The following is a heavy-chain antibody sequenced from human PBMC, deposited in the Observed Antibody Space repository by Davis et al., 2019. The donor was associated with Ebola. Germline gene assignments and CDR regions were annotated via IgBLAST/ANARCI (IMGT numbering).Heavy chain of an antibody. J-gene: IGHJ4*02. CDR3: ARGSQDTTIFLDFIY. V-gene: IGHV1-69*06. CDR1: GGTFSSSA. Sequence: AASVKVSCKASGGTFSSSAISWVRQAPGQGLEWMGGITPIFKTANYAQKFQGRVTITADKSTSTAYMELRSLRSEDTAVYYCARGSQDTTIFLDFIYWGQGTLVIVSS. D-gene: IGHD5-18*01. CDR2: ITPIFKTA.